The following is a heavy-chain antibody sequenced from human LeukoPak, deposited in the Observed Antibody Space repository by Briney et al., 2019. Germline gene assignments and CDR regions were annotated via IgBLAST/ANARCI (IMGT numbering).Heavy chain of an antibody. CDR1: GGSISSYY. D-gene: IGHD6-6*01. J-gene: IGHJ3*02. Sequence: SETLSLTCTVSGGSISSYYWNWIRQPPGKGLEWIGYIYYSGSTNYNPSLNSRVTISVDTSKNQFSLKLSFVTAADTAVYYCARGSIAARNDAFDIWGQGTMVTVSS. V-gene: IGHV4-59*01. CDR3: ARGSIAARNDAFDI. CDR2: IYYSGST.